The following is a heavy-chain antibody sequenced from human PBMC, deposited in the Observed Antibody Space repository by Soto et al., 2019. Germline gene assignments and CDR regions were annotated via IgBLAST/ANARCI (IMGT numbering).Heavy chain of an antibody. J-gene: IGHJ4*02. Sequence: AAVKVSGKASGYTFTGYYMHWVRQAPGQGLEWMGWINPNSGGTNYAQKFQGRVTMTRDTSISTAYMELSRLRSDDTAVYYCARDPASGWIIDYWGQGTLVTVSS. D-gene: IGHD6-19*01. CDR1: GYTFTGYY. CDR3: ARDPASGWIIDY. V-gene: IGHV1-2*02. CDR2: INPNSGGT.